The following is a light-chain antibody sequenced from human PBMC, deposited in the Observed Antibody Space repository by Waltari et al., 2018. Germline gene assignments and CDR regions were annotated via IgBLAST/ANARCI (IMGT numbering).Light chain of an antibody. CDR3: QQANSFPPT. Sequence: DVQMTQSPSSVSASVGDRVTITCRASQDISTWLAWYQQKPGKAPKLLISAASSLQSGVPSRFSGSVSGTDFTLTISSLQPEDFATYYCQQANSFPPTFGQGTKVEIK. J-gene: IGKJ1*01. CDR2: AAS. V-gene: IGKV1-12*01. CDR1: QDISTW.